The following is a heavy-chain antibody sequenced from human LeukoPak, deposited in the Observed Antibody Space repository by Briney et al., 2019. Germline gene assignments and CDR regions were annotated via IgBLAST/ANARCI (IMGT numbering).Heavy chain of an antibody. CDR2: ISYSGNT. Sequence: SQTLSLTCTVSSGSISNYYWTWIRQPPGKGLEWIGYISYSGNTNYNPSLKSRVTISLDTSKNRFSLKLTSVTTADTAVYYCAGDSSYDYVWGTYDYYGMDVWGQGATVAVSS. CDR1: SGSISNYY. J-gene: IGHJ6*02. V-gene: IGHV4-59*01. D-gene: IGHD3-16*01. CDR3: AGDSSYDYVWGTYDYYGMDV.